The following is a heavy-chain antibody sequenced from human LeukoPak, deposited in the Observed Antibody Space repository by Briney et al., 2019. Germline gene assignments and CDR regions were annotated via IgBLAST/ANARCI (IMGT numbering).Heavy chain of an antibody. CDR3: ARAVGLGYCSSTSCSGPHNWFDP. J-gene: IGHJ5*02. D-gene: IGHD2-2*01. Sequence: SETLSLTCTVSGGSISSGDYYWGWIRQPPGKGLEWIGYIYYSGSTYYNPTLKSRVTISVDTSKNQFSLKLSSVTAADAAVYYCARAVGLGYCSSTSCSGPHNWFDPWGQGTLVTVSS. CDR1: GGSISSGDYY. CDR2: IYYSGST. V-gene: IGHV4-30-4*01.